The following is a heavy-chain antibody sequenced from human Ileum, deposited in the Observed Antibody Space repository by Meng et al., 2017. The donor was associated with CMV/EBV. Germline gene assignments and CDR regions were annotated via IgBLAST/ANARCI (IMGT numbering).Heavy chain of an antibody. CDR3: ARGYIVVVPAANKNSGVFDY. Sequence: SETLSLTCAVYGGSFSGYYWSWIRQPPGQGLEWIGEINHSGSTNYNPSFKSRVTISVATSKNQFSLKLSSVTAADTAVYYCARGYIVVVPAANKNSGVFDYWGQGTLVTVSS. D-gene: IGHD2-2*01. V-gene: IGHV4-34*01. CDR1: GGSFSGYY. CDR2: INHSGST. J-gene: IGHJ4*02.